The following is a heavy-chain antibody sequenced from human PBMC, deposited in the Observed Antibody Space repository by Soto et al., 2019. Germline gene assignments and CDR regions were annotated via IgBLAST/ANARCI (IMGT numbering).Heavy chain of an antibody. Sequence: QVHLQESGPGLVKPSETLSLTCTVSDGSVSSSSYSWNWIRQPPGKGLEWIGYIYYTGTTNYNPSLKSRLTISVDTSKNQFSLTLSALTAADTAVYYCARAWGGYSYDSVSYFDYWGQGTLVTVSS. CDR3: ARAWGGYSYDSVSYFDY. CDR1: DGSVSSSSYS. D-gene: IGHD5-18*01. CDR2: IYYTGTT. V-gene: IGHV4-61*01. J-gene: IGHJ4*02.